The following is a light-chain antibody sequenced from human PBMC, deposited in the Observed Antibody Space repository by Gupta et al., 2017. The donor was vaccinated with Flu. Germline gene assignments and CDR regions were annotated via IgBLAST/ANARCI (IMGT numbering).Light chain of an antibody. CDR3: GSWYTSRGAVL. J-gene: IGLJ3*02. CDR2: DNN. CDR1: SSNVGKNY. V-gene: IGLV1-51*01. Sequence: QSVLTQPPSVSAAPGQTSTISCSGSSSNVGKNYVSWYQEHPGTAPTLLIYDNNKRCSAMPDRFSGSKSGASATLAITGLQTGDEADYYCGSWYTSRGAVLFGRGTKLTV.